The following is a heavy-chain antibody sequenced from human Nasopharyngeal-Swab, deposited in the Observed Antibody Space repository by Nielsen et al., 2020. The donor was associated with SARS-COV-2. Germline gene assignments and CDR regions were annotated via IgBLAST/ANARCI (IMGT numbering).Heavy chain of an antibody. D-gene: IGHD4-11*01. CDR2: IETNGEKT. CDR3: VRGTTH. V-gene: IGHV3-64D*09. Sequence: WTRQPPGKGPEYVSAIETNGEKTYYADSVKGRFIISRDDSKNTFSLQMSSLRIEDTAIYYCVRGTTHWGRGALVTVSS. J-gene: IGHJ4*02.